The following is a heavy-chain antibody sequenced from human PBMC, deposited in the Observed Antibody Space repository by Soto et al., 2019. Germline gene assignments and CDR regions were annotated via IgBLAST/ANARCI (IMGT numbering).Heavy chain of an antibody. CDR3: ARIGFYDFWSGYESPMDV. CDR1: GFTFSSYS. Sequence: EVQLVESGGGLVQPGGSLRLSCAASGFTFSSYSMHWVRQAPGKGLEWVSFISSSGTTIYYADSVKGRFTISRDNAKNSLYLQMNSLRAEDTAVYYCARIGFYDFWSGYESPMDVWGKGTTVTVSS. J-gene: IGHJ6*03. D-gene: IGHD3-3*01. CDR2: ISSSGTTI. V-gene: IGHV3-48*01.